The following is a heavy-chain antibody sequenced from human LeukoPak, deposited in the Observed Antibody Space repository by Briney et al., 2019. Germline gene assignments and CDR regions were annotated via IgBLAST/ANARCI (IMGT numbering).Heavy chain of an antibody. CDR3: AKTNLYCPFDY. D-gene: IGHD2-15*01. Sequence: PGRSLRLSCAPSAFTFISYGMPWVRQAPGKGLEWVAVISYDVTNKYYADSVKGRFTISRDNSKNTLYLQMNSLRAEDTAVYHCAKTNLYCPFDYWGQGTLVTVSS. CDR2: ISYDVTNK. V-gene: IGHV3-30*18. J-gene: IGHJ4*02. CDR1: AFTFISYG.